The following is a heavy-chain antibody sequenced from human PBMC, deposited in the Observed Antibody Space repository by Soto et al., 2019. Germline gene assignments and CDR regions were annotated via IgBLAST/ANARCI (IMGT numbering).Heavy chain of an antibody. CDR1: GGSISSGDYY. D-gene: IGHD2-15*01. J-gene: IGHJ5*02. V-gene: IGHV4-30-4*01. CDR3: ARENVVALWWFDP. Sequence: QVQLQESGPGLVKPSQTLSLTCTVSGGSISSGDYYWSWIRQPPGKGLEWIGYIYYCGSTYYNRSLKSRVTISVDTSKNQFSLKLSSVTAADTAVYYCARENVVALWWFDPWGQGTLVTVSS. CDR2: IYYCGST.